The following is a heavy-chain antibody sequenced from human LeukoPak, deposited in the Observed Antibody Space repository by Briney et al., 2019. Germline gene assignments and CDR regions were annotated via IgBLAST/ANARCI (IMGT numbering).Heavy chain of an antibody. CDR2: IIGSGGST. V-gene: IGHV3-23*01. J-gene: IGHJ4*02. CDR3: AKDWDSSGWNGEGYFDY. CDR1: GFTFSSYA. D-gene: IGHD6-19*01. Sequence: GGSLRLSCAASGFTFSSYAMSWVRQAPGKGLEWVSAIIGSGGSTYYADSVKGRFTISSDTSKNTLYLQMNSLRAEDTAVYYCAKDWDSSGWNGEGYFDYWGQGTLVTVSS.